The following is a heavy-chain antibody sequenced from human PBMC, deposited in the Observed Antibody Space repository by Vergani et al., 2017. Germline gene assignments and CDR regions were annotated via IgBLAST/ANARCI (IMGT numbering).Heavy chain of an antibody. J-gene: IGHJ6*02. Sequence: EVQLVESGGGLVQPGGSLRLSCAASGFTFSSYAMSWVRQAPGKGLEWVSAISGSGGSTYYADSVKGRFTISRDNSKTTLYLQMNSLRAEDTAVYYCARGRITIFGVVTGYYYGMDVWGQGTTVTVSS. V-gene: IGHV3-23*04. CDR2: ISGSGGST. CDR3: ARGRITIFGVVTGYYYGMDV. CDR1: GFTFSSYA. D-gene: IGHD3-3*01.